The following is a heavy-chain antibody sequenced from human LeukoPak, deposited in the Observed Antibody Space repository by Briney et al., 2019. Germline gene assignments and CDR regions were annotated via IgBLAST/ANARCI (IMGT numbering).Heavy chain of an antibody. CDR2: ISSSSTI. J-gene: IGHJ4*02. CDR3: ARDRSYGDYPTPLDY. CDR1: GFTFSSYS. V-gene: IGHV3-48*01. D-gene: IGHD4-17*01. Sequence: AGGSLRLSCAASGFTFSSYSMNWVRQAPGKGLEWVSYISSSSTIYYADSVKGRFTISRDNAKNSLYLQMNSLRAEDTAVYYCARDRSYGDYPTPLDYWGQGTLVTVSS.